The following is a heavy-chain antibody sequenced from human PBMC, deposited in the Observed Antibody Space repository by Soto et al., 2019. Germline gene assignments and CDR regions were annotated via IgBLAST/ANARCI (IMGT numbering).Heavy chain of an antibody. Sequence: ASVKVSCKAFGYDLESYGITWVRQAPAQGLEWLGCISAYNGNTNYEQKLQGRVTMTTDTSTSTAYMELRSLRSDDTAVYYCAGVAGPPPEYAGGSYGMDVWGQGTTVAVSS. V-gene: IGHV1-18*01. CDR1: GYDLESYG. CDR3: AGVAGPPPEYAGGSYGMDV. CDR2: ISAYNGNT. D-gene: IGHD1-26*01. J-gene: IGHJ6*02.